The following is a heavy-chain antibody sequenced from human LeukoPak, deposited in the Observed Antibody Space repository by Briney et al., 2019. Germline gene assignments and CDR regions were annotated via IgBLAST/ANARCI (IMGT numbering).Heavy chain of an antibody. CDR2: ISGSGGST. CDR1: GFTSSSYA. CDR3: AKDLIWYSSS. D-gene: IGHD6-13*01. J-gene: IGHJ4*02. V-gene: IGHV3-23*01. Sequence: RGSPRPSCAASGFTSSSYAMSSVRQAPGTRLEWFSAISGSGGSTYYADSVKGRFTISRDNSKNTLYLQMNSLRAEDTAVYYCAKDLIWYSSSWGQGTLVTVSS.